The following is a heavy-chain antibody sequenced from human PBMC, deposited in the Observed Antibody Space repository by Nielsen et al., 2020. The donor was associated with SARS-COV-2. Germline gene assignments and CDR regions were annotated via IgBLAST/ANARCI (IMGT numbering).Heavy chain of an antibody. Sequence: GESLKISCAASGFTFSSYGMHWVRQAPGKGLEWVAVISYDGSNKYYADSVKDRFTISRDNSKNTLYLQMNSLRAEDTAVYYCATGGGYYYLTAFDIWGQGTMVTVSS. J-gene: IGHJ3*02. CDR2: ISYDGSNK. V-gene: IGHV3-30*03. CDR3: ATGGGYYYLTAFDI. CDR1: GFTFSSYG. D-gene: IGHD3-22*01.